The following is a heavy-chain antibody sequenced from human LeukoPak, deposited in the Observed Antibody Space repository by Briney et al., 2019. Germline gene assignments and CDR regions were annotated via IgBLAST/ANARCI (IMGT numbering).Heavy chain of an antibody. CDR2: IRSKAYGGTP. V-gene: IGHV3-49*04. CDR3: ARRGTWSGSIALDY. Sequence: GGSLRLSCITSGFNFGDYGMSWVRQAPGKGLEWVSFIRSKAYGGTPEYAASVKGRFTISRDDSKSIAYLQMDSLKTEDTALYYCARRGTWSGSIALDYWGQGALVTVSS. J-gene: IGHJ4*02. D-gene: IGHD3-10*01. CDR1: GFNFGDYG.